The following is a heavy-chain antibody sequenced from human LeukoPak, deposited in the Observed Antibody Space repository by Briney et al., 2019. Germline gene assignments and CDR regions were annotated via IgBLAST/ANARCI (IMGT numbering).Heavy chain of an antibody. CDR1: GGSIRGTSYY. J-gene: IGHJ4*02. V-gene: IGHV4-39*07. CDR2: LYYSGTT. D-gene: IGHD5-12*01. CDR3: ARVGIVATIPQSYYFDY. Sequence: SETLSLTCTVSGGSIRGTSYYLGWIRQPPGKGLEWIGGLYYSGTTYYNPSLKSRVTVSLDTSRNQFSLKLSSVTAADTAVYYCARVGIVATIPQSYYFDYWGQGTLVTVSS.